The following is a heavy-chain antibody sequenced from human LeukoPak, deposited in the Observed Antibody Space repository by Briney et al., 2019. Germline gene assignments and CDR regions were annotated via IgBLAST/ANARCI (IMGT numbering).Heavy chain of an antibody. CDR1: GGSINSVSYY. D-gene: IGHD6-13*01. J-gene: IGHJ4*02. V-gene: IGHV4-31*03. CDR2: SHYSGAT. CDR3: ARQVYSSSWSYYFEY. Sequence: SETLSLTCTVSGGSINSVSYYWSWIRQRPGKGLEWIGYSHYSGATYYNPSLRSRLKISVDTSKNQFSLKLSSVTAADTAVYYCARQVYSSSWSYYFEYWGQGILVTVSS.